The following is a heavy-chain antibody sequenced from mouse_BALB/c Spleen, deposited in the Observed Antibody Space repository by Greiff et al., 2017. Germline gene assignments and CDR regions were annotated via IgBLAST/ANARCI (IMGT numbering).Heavy chain of an antibody. CDR2: IDPENGNT. Sequence: VQLQQSGAELVGPGALVKLSCKASGFTFKDYYMPWVKQRPEQGLEWIGWIDPENGNTIYDPKFQGKASITADTSSNTAYLQLSSLTSEDTAVYYCASYGYFDYWGQGTTLTVSS. D-gene: IGHD1-1*01. CDR1: GFTFKDYY. CDR3: ASYGYFDY. J-gene: IGHJ2*01. V-gene: IGHV14-1*02.